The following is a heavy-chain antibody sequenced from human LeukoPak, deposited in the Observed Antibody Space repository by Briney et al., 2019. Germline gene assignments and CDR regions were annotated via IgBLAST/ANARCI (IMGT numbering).Heavy chain of an antibody. CDR3: AKARIAAAGTRLAFDI. D-gene: IGHD6-13*01. J-gene: IGHJ3*02. V-gene: IGHV3-30*18. CDR2: ISYDGSNK. Sequence: PGGSLRLSCAASGFTFSSYGMHWVRQAPGKGLEWVAVISYDGSNKYYADSVKGRFTISRDNSKNTLYLQMNSLRAEDTAVYYCAKARIAAAGTRLAFDIWGQGTMVTVSS. CDR1: GFTFSSYG.